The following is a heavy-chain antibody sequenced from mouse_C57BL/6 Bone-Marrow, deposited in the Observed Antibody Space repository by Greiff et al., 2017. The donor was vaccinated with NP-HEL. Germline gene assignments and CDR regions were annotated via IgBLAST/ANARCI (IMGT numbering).Heavy chain of an antibody. Sequence: EVQGVESGEGLVKPGGSLKLSCAASGFTFSSYAMSWVRQTPEKRLEWVAYISSGGDYIYYADTVKGRFTISRDNARNTLYLQMSSLKSEDTAMYYCTRDHYGSSHWYFDVWGTGTTVTVSS. J-gene: IGHJ1*03. D-gene: IGHD1-1*01. CDR3: TRDHYGSSHWYFDV. CDR2: ISSGGDYI. V-gene: IGHV5-9-1*02. CDR1: GFTFSSYA.